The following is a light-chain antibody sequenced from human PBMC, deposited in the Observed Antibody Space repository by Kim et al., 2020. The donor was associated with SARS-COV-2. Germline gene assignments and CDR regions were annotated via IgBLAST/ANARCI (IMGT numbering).Light chain of an antibody. Sequence: SSPVGNRVTIAGRPSQIISCWLAWFRRKPANAPSFLIYTASKFAIVIPSGLCGSGSGKKFTLVFSSLQPDDFATYSCKKYITYMYTFGQGTKLEIK. CDR3: KKYITYMYT. CDR2: TAS. CDR1: QIISCW. V-gene: IGKV1-5*03. J-gene: IGKJ2*01.